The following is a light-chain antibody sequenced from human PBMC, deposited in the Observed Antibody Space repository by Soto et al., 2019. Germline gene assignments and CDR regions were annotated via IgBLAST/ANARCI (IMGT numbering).Light chain of an antibody. V-gene: IGKV3-20*01. CDR1: QSVSNNY. Sequence: EIVLTQSPGTLSLSPGERATLSCRASQSVSNNYLAWYQQKPGQAPRLLIYGASSRATGIPDRFRASGSGTVFTLTISRLEPEDFAVYYCQQYGTSSWTFGQGTKVEIK. CDR2: GAS. J-gene: IGKJ1*01. CDR3: QQYGTSSWT.